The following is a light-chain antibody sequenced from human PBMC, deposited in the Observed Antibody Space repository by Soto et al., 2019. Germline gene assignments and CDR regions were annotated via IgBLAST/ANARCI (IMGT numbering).Light chain of an antibody. V-gene: IGKV1-12*01. CDR2: SAS. J-gene: IGKJ4*01. CDR3: QQANSFPRT. Sequence: DIQMTQSPSSVSASVGDRVTITCRASQGFSTWLAWYRRKPGRAPELLIYSASSLHSGVPSRFSGRGSGTDFTLTISSLQPEDFATSYCQQANSFPRTFGGGTEVEIK. CDR1: QGFSTW.